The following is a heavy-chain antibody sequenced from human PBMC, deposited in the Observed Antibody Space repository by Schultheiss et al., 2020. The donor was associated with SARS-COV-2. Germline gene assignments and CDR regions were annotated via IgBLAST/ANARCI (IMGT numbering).Heavy chain of an antibody. Sequence: SETLSLTCAVSGGSISSGGYSWSWIRQPPGKGLEWIGYIYHSGSTYYNPSLKSRVTMSVDTSKNQFSLKLSSVTAADTAVYYCARGGSIEQQLGRWGQGTLVTVSS. D-gene: IGHD6-13*01. CDR3: ARGGSIEQQLGR. CDR1: GGSISSGGYS. V-gene: IGHV4-30-2*01. J-gene: IGHJ4*02. CDR2: IYHSGST.